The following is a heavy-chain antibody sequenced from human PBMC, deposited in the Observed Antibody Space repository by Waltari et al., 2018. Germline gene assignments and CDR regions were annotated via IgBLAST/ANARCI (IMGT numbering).Heavy chain of an antibody. CDR3: ARPKRWLQFDFDY. CDR1: GGTFSSYA. CDR2: IIPIFGTA. J-gene: IGHJ4*02. V-gene: IGHV1-69*08. D-gene: IGHD5-12*01. Sequence: QVQLVQSGAEVKKPGSSVKVSCKASGGTFSSYAISWVRPAPGQGPEWMGRIIPIFGTANYAQKFQGRVTITADKSTSTAYMELSSLRSEDTAVYYCARPKRWLQFDFDYWGQGTLVTVSS.